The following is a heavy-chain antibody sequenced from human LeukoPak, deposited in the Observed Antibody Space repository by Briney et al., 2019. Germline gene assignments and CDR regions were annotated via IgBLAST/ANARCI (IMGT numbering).Heavy chain of an antibody. J-gene: IGHJ4*02. CDR1: GFTFSSSA. CDR3: ARDLRGTIGGFDY. V-gene: IGHV3-23*01. CDR2: ISGGGSTT. Sequence: GGSLRLSCAASGFTFSSSAISWVRQAPGKGLEWVSAISGGGSTTFYADSVKGRFTISRDNAKNSLYLQMNSLRAEDTAVYYCARDLRGTIGGFDYWGQGTLVTVSS. D-gene: IGHD3-16*01.